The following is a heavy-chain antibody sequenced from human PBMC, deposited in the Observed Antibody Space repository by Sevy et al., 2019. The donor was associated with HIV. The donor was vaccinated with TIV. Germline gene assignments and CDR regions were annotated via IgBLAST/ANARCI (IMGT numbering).Heavy chain of an antibody. CDR2: IKQDGSEK. CDR1: GFTFSSYW. CDR3: ARDYLGYYDFWSGYPILSDYYGMDV. D-gene: IGHD3-3*01. J-gene: IGHJ6*02. Sequence: GGSLRLSCAASGFTFSSYWMSWVRQAPGKGLEWVANIKQDGSEKYYVDSVKGRFTISRDNAKNSLYLQMNSLIAEDTAVYYCARDYLGYYDFWSGYPILSDYYGMDVWGQGTTVTVSS. V-gene: IGHV3-7*03.